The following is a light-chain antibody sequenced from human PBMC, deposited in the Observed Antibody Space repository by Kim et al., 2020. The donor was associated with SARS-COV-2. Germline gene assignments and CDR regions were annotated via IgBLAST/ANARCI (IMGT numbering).Light chain of an antibody. CDR2: GDF. Sequence: SYELTQPISVSVTLGQTATLTCEGDNVGSQIVHWYQQKPGQAPVRVIYGDFKRPTGIPERFLGSKSGNTATLTINRVQAGDEADYFCQVWDTNTYVFG. V-gene: IGLV3-9*01. CDR3: QVWDTNTYV. CDR1: NVGSQI. J-gene: IGLJ1*01.